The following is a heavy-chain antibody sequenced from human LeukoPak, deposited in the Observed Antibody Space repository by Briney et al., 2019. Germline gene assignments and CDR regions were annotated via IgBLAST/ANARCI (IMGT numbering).Heavy chain of an antibody. CDR3: ARDRVAYNMDV. Sequence: PGGSLRLSCAASGFTFSSYWMSWVRQAPGKGLGWVANIKQDGSEKYYVDSVKGRFTISRDNAKNSLYLQMNSLRAKDTAVYYCARDRVAYNMDVWGQGTTVTVSS. CDR2: IKQDGSEK. D-gene: IGHD1-1*01. J-gene: IGHJ6*02. CDR1: GFTFSSYW. V-gene: IGHV3-7*01.